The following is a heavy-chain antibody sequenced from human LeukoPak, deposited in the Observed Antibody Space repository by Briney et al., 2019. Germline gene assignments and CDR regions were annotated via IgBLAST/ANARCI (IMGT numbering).Heavy chain of an antibody. J-gene: IGHJ4*02. CDR2: IDPTTVAT. CDR3: ARVTSGWKNFDY. CDR1: GYTFTAYC. D-gene: IGHD6-19*01. V-gene: IGHV1-2*02. Sequence: ASVKVSCKASGYTFTAYCIHWVRQAPGQGLEWMGWIDPTTVATNYAQKFQDRVMMTRDTSISTVYMELRRLRSDDTAVYYCARVTSGWKNFDYWGQGTLVTVSS.